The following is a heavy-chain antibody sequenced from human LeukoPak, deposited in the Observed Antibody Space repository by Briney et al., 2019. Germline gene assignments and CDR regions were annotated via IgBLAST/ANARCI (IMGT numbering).Heavy chain of an antibody. Sequence: SETLSLTCSVSGVSISRSFYYWGWIRQPPGKRLEWIGNVYYSGGTYYNPSLKSRVSMSVDTSQNQFSLTLTSVTAADTAVYFCARRPNLPADDGDYWRFDVWGQGRRVTVSP. CDR3: ARRPNLPADDGDYWRFDV. V-gene: IGHV4-39*01. CDR1: GVSISRSFYY. D-gene: IGHD4-17*01. J-gene: IGHJ3*01. CDR2: VYYSGGT.